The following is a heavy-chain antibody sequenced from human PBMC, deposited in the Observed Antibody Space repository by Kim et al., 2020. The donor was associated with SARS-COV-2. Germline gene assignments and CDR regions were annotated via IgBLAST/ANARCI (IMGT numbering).Heavy chain of an antibody. CDR2: ISSSGSTI. V-gene: IGHV3-48*03. CDR1: GFTFSSYE. D-gene: IGHD1-26*01. Sequence: GGSLRLSCAASGFTFSSYEMNWVRQAPGKGLEWVSYISSSGSTIYYADSVKGRFTISRDNAKNSLYLQMNSLRAEDTAVYYCASSGSYSVAFDIWGQGTMVTVSS. CDR3: ASSGSYSVAFDI. J-gene: IGHJ3*02.